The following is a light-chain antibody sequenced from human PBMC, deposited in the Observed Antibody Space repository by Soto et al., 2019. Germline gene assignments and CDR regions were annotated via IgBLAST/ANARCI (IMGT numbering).Light chain of an antibody. CDR3: QQYDNYPLT. V-gene: IGKV3-11*01. CDR2: VAS. CDR1: QSVDSY. Sequence: EIVLTQSPASLSLSPGERATLSCRASQSVDSYLVWYQQKPGQAPRLLISVASSRATGIPDRFSGSGSGTEFTLTISSLQPDDFATYYCQQYDNYPLTFGGGTKVDIK. J-gene: IGKJ4*01.